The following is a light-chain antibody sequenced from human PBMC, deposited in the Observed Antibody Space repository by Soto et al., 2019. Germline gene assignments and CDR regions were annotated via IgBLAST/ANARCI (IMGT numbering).Light chain of an antibody. CDR3: SSYTSSTNYV. Sequence: QSALTQPRSVSGSPGQSVTISCTVTSSDVGGYNYVSWYQQHPGKAPKLMIYEVSYRPSGISNRFSGSKSGNTASLTISGLQAEDEADYYCSSYTSSTNYVFGTGTKVTVL. V-gene: IGLV2-14*01. CDR2: EVS. CDR1: SSDVGGYNY. J-gene: IGLJ1*01.